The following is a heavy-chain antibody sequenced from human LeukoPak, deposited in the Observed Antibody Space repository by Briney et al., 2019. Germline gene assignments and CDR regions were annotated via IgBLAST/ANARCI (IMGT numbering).Heavy chain of an antibody. J-gene: IGHJ4*02. CDR2: IIPIFGTA. D-gene: IGHD2-2*01. Sequence: GASVKVSCKASGGTFSSYAISWVRQAPGQGLEWMGGIIPIFGTANYAQKFQGRVTITADESTSTAYMELSSLRSEDTAVYYCARDLSDCSSTSCYEPFDYWGQGTLVTVSS. CDR3: ARDLSDCSSTSCYEPFDY. CDR1: GGTFSSYA. V-gene: IGHV1-69*13.